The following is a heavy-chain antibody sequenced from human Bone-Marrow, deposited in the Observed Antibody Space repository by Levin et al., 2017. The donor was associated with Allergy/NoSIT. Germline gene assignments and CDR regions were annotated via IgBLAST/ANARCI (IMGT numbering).Heavy chain of an antibody. CDR1: GYNFYTFW. J-gene: IGHJ4*02. V-gene: IGHV5-51*01. CDR3: ARLRPDDYDYWSGYYGTSLFDY. Sequence: GESLKISCKVSGYNFYTFWIGWVRQKPGKGLEWMGIIYPSDSDSRYNPSFQGHVTFSVDKATSTAYLRWDSLTTSDSAMYFCARLRPDDYDYWSGYYGTSLFDYWGQGTQVTVSS. CDR2: IYPSDSDS. D-gene: IGHD3-3*01.